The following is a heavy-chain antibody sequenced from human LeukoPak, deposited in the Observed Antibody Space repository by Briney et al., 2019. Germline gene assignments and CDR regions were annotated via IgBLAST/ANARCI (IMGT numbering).Heavy chain of an antibody. CDR3: ARGRPYYDFWSGYQPAGYFDY. J-gene: IGHJ4*02. CDR2: INHSGST. V-gene: IGHV4-34*01. D-gene: IGHD3-3*01. Sequence: SETLSLTCAVYGGSFSGYYWSWIRQPPGKGLEWIGEINHSGSTNYNPSLKSRVTISVDTSKNQFSLKLSSVTAADTAVYYCARGRPYYDFWSGYQPAGYFDYWGQGTLVTVSS. CDR1: GGSFSGYY.